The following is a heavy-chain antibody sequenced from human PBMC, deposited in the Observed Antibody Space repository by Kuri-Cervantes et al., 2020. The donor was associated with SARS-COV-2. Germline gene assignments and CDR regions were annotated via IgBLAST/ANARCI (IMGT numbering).Heavy chain of an antibody. D-gene: IGHD5-24*01. J-gene: IGHJ4*02. CDR3: AKRGDGPDD. CDR2: ISWNSGSI. Sequence: SLKISCAASGFTFDDYAMHWVRQAPGKGLEWVSGISWNSGSIYYADSVRGRFTISRDNAKNSLYLQMNSLRAEDTAVYYCAKRGDGPDDWGQGTLVTVSS. CDR1: GFTFDDYA. V-gene: IGHV3-9*01.